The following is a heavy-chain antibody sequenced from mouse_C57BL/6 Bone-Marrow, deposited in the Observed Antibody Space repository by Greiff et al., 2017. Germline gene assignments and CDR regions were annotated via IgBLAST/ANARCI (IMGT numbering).Heavy chain of an antibody. J-gene: IGHJ1*03. CDR3: ARVGYGYFDV. V-gene: IGHV1-81*01. CDR2: IYPRSGNT. Sequence: QVQLKESGAELARPGASVKLSCTASGYTFTSYGISWVKQRTGQGLEWIGEIYPRSGNTYYNEKFKGKATLTADKSSSTAYMELRSLTSEDAAVYFCARVGYGYFDVWGTGTTVTVSS. CDR1: GYTFTSYG.